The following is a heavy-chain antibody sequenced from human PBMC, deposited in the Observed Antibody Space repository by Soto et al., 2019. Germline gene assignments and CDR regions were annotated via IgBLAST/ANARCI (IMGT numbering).Heavy chain of an antibody. CDR2: VHDSWGS. CDR3: ARQGFGAQHGLVDV. V-gene: IGHV4-59*08. Sequence: QVPLQESGPGLVKPSETLSLSCTVSGGSISNYYWSWFRQTPGKGLEWIGYVHDSWGSNHNPSLKSRVAISLDTSKSQFSLKLTSVTATDTAVYYCARQGFGAQHGLVDVWGQGTTVTVSS. D-gene: IGHD3-10*01. CDR1: GGSISNYY. J-gene: IGHJ6*02.